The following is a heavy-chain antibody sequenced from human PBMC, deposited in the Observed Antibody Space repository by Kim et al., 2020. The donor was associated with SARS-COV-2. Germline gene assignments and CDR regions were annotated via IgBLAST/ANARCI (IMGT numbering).Heavy chain of an antibody. CDR2: IWYDGSNK. CDR1: GFTFSSYG. V-gene: IGHV3-33*01. Sequence: GGSLRLSCAASGFTFSSYGMHWVRQAPGKGLEWVAVIWYDGSNKYYEDSVKGRFTTSRDNSKNTPYRQMNSLRAEDTAVYYCAIDEGFGDYGSGSPMVYCGQGTLVSVSS. J-gene: IGHJ4*02. CDR3: AIDEGFGDYGSGSPMVY. D-gene: IGHD3-10*01.